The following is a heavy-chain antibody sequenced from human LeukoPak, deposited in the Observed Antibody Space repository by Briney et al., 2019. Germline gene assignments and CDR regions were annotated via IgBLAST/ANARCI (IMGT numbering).Heavy chain of an antibody. D-gene: IGHD1-1*01. CDR2: IYYSGST. CDR1: GGSISSYY. Sequence: PSETLSLTCTVSGGSISSYYWSWIRQPPGKGLEWIGYIYYSGSTNYNPSLKSRVTISVDTSKNQFSLKLSSVTAADTAVYYCAREGRELDPWGQGTLVTVSS. J-gene: IGHJ5*02. V-gene: IGHV4-59*01. CDR3: AREGRELDP.